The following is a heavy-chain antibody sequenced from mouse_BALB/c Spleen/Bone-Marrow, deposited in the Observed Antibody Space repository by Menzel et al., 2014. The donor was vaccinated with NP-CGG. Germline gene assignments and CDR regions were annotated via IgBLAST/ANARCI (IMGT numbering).Heavy chain of an antibody. CDR2: INPSNGRT. J-gene: IGHJ2*01. Sequence: VKLMESGAELVKPGASVKLSCKASGYTFTSYWMHWVKQRPGQGLEWIGEINPSNGRTNYNEKFKSKATLTVDKSSSTAYMQLSSLTSEDSAVYYCARTYFDYWSQGTTLTVSS. CDR3: ARTYFDY. CDR1: GYTFTSYW. V-gene: IGHV1S81*02.